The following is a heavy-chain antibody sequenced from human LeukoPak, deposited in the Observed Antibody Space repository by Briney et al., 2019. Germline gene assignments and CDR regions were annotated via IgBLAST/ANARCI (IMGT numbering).Heavy chain of an antibody. CDR1: GGSFSGYY. J-gene: IGHJ2*01. D-gene: IGHD3-22*01. CDR3: ARHSSGDRLTGYFDL. CDR2: INHSGST. Sequence: PSETLSLTCAVYGGSFSGYYWSWIRQPPGKGLEWIGEINHSGSTNYNPSLKSRVTISVDTSKNQFSLKLSSVTAADTAVYYCARHSSGDRLTGYFDLWGRGTLVTVSS. V-gene: IGHV4-34*01.